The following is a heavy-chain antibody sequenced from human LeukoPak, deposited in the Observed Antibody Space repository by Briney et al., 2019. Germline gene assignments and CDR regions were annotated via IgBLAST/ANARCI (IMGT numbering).Heavy chain of an antibody. CDR1: GGSFSGYY. V-gene: IGHV4-34*01. CDR2: INHSGST. J-gene: IGHJ4*02. CDR3: AGPDSSEIDY. Sequence: NPSETLSLTSAMYGGSFSGYYWSWIRQPPGKGLEWIGEINHSGSTNYNPSLKSRVTISVDTPKNQFSLKLRSVTAADTAVYYCAGPDSSEIDYWGQGTLVTVSS.